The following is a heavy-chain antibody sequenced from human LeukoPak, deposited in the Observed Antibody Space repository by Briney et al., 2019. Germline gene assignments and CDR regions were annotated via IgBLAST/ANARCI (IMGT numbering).Heavy chain of an antibody. D-gene: IGHD3-10*01. CDR1: GYTFTGYY. CDR2: INPNSGGT. J-gene: IGHJ6*03. V-gene: IGHV1-2*02. Sequence: ASVKVSCKACGYTFTGYYMHGVRQAPGQGLEWMGWINPNSGGTNYAQNFQGRGTMTRDTSITTTYKELSRLRSDDTAVDYCSRQDYYGSGSHQYYMGVWGKGTTVTISS. CDR3: SRQDYYGSGSHQYYMGV.